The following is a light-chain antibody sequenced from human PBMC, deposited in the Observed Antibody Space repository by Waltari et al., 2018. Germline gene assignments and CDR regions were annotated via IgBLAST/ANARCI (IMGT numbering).Light chain of an antibody. CDR1: QSVSSSY. CDR2: GAS. V-gene: IGKV3-20*01. CDR3: QQYGSSPRT. J-gene: IGKJ1*01. Sequence: ELVLTQSPGTLSLSPGERATLSCRASQSVSSSYLAWYQQKPGQAPSLLIYGASSRATSLPDRSSGSGSGTDFTLTISRLEPEDFAVYYCQQYGSSPRTFGQGTKVEIK.